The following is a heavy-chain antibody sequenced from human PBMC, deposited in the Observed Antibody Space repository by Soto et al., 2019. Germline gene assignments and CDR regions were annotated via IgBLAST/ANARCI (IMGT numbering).Heavy chain of an antibody. V-gene: IGHV4-34*01. CDR1: GGSFSGYY. CDR2: INHSGST. CDR3: ASRRGYGLYYYYGMDV. J-gene: IGHJ6*02. Sequence: SETLSLTCAVYGGSFSGYYWSWIRQPPGKGLEWIGEINHSGSTNYNPSLKSRVTISVDTSKNQFSLKLSSVTAADTAVYYCASRRGYGLYYYYGMDVWGQGTTVTVSS. D-gene: IGHD5-18*01.